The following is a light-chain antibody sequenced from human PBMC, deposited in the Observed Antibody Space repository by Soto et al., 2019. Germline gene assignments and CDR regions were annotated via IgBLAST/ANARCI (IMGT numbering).Light chain of an antibody. CDR1: QSVSKY. CDR2: GSS. V-gene: IGKV3-20*01. J-gene: IGKJ1*01. Sequence: EIVLTQSPGTLALCPGEGATLSCRASQSVSKYLAWYQQKPGQAPRLLIYGSSSRATGIPDRFSGSGSRTEFTLTISRLEPEDFAVYYCQQYGTSPQTFGQGTKV. CDR3: QQYGTSPQT.